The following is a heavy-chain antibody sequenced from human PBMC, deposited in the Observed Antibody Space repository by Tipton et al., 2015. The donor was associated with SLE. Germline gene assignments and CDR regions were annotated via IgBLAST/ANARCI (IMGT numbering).Heavy chain of an antibody. CDR3: VREEQPRDYDSWSGWNWFDP. J-gene: IGHJ5*02. D-gene: IGHD3-3*01. CDR1: GFTFSSYW. CDR2: IKYDGGEK. Sequence: GSLRLSCAASGFTFSSYWMTWVRQAPGKGLEWVANIKYDGGEKYYVDSVKGRFTISRDNAKNSLDLQMNSLRAEDTAVYYCVREEQPRDYDSWSGWNWFDPWGQGTLVNVSS. V-gene: IGHV3-7*01.